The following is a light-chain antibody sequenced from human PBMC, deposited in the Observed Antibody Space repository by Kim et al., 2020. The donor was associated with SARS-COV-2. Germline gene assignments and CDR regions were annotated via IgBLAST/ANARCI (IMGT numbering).Light chain of an antibody. CDR1: SLRSYY. V-gene: IGLV3-19*01. J-gene: IGLJ1*01. CDR3: NSRDSSGNHLFV. Sequence: LGQTVRITCQGDSLRSYYASWYQQKPGQAPVLVIYGKNNRPSGIPDRFSGSSSGNTASLTITGAQAEDEADYYCNSRDSSGNHLFVFGTGTKVTVL. CDR2: GKN.